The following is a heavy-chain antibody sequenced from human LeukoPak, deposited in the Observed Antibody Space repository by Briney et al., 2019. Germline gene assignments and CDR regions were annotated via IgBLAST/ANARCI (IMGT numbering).Heavy chain of an antibody. CDR3: ARSVAVAGGSGY. D-gene: IGHD6-19*01. CDR1: GYSISSGYY. CDR2: IYHSGST. Sequence: SETLSLTCTVSGYSISSGYYWGWIRQPPGKGLEWIGSIYHSGSTYYNPSLKSRVTISVDTSKNQFSLKLSSVTAADTAVYYCARSVAVAGGSGYWGQGTLVTVSS. V-gene: IGHV4-38-2*02. J-gene: IGHJ4*02.